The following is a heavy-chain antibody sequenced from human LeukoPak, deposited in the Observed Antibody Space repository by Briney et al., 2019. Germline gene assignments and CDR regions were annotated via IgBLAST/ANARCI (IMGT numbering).Heavy chain of an antibody. CDR1: GYTFSSYY. D-gene: IGHD1-7*01. CDR2: INPNSGGT. CDR3: AKATTFYYYGMDV. Sequence: ASVKVSCKASGYTFSSYYIHWVRQAPGQGLEWMGWINPNSGGTNYAQKFQGRVTMTRDTSISTAYMELSRLRSDDTAVYYCAKATTFYYYGMDVWGQGTTVTVSS. V-gene: IGHV1-2*02. J-gene: IGHJ6*02.